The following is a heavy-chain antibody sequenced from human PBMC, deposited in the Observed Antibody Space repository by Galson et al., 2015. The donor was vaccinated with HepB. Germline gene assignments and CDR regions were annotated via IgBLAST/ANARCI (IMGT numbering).Heavy chain of an antibody. CDR3: ARGPLQFIAGAASIY. Sequence: SLRLSCAASRFIFSSYWMTWVRQAPGKGLEWVANIKPDGSEKYYVDSVKGRFTISRDNAKNSLYLQMNSLRVEDTAVYYCARGPLQFIAGAASIYWGQGTLLTVSS. CDR2: IKPDGSEK. V-gene: IGHV3-7*03. CDR1: RFIFSSYW. D-gene: IGHD6-19*01. J-gene: IGHJ4*02.